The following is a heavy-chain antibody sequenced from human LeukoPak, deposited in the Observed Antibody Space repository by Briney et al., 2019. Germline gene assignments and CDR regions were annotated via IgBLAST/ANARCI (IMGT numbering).Heavy chain of an antibody. Sequence: SETLSLTCAVYGGSFSGYYWSWIRQPPGKGLEWIGEINHSGSTNYDPSLKSRVTISVDTSKNQFSLKLSSVTAADTAVYYCARVQWLAPFDYGAQGTLVTVSS. CDR1: GGSFSGYY. D-gene: IGHD6-19*01. J-gene: IGHJ4*02. V-gene: IGHV4-34*01. CDR3: ARVQWLAPFDY. CDR2: INHSGST.